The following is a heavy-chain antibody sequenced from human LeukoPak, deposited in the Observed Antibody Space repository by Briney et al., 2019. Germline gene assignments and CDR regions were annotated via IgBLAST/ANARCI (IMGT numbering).Heavy chain of an antibody. CDR3: ARDFSGSSNFDY. CDR1: PGSIGGFY. J-gene: IGHJ4*02. V-gene: IGHV4-59*01. CDR2: IYYSGST. D-gene: IGHD1-26*01. Sequence: SETLSLTCSVSPGSIGGFYWSWFRQPPGKGLEWIGYIYYSGSTNYNPSLKSRVTISVDTSKNQFSLKLSSVTAADTAVYFCARDFSGSSNFDYWGQGTLVTVSS.